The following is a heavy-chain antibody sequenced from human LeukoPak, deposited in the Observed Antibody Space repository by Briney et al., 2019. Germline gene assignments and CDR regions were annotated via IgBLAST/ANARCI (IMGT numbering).Heavy chain of an antibody. CDR3: ARSDQGRRFDY. V-gene: IGHV4-59*11. J-gene: IGHJ4*02. CDR2: IYYSGST. D-gene: IGHD3-10*01. Sequence: PSETLSLTCTVSGGSISSHYWSWIRQPPGKGLEWIGYIYYSGSTNYNPSLKRRVTISVDTSKNQFSLMLSSVTAADTAVYYCARSDQGRRFDYWGQGTLVTVSS. CDR1: GGSISSHY.